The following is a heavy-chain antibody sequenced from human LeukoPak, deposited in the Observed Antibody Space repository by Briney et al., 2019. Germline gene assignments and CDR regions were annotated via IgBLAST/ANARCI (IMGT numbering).Heavy chain of an antibody. J-gene: IGHJ4*02. CDR2: ISSSGSTI. D-gene: IGHD1-7*01. Sequence: SGGSLRLSCAASGSTFSSYEMNWVRQAPGKGLEWVSYISSSGSTIYYADSVKGRFTISRDNAKNSLYLQMNSLRAEDTAVYYCARNKLRKLDYWGQGTLVTVSS. CDR3: ARNKLRKLDY. V-gene: IGHV3-48*03. CDR1: GSTFSSYE.